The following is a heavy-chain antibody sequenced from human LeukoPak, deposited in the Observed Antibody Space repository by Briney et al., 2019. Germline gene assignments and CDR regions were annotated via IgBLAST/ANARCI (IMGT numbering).Heavy chain of an antibody. J-gene: IGHJ3*02. CDR1: GGSISSYY. D-gene: IGHD2-2*01. CDR2: IYYSGST. CDR3: ARHYVPAPGSGLRVEAFDI. Sequence: SETLSLTCTVSGGSISSYYWSWIRQPPGKGLEWIGYIYYSGSTNYNPSLKSRVTISVDTSKNQFSLKLSSVTAADTAVYYCARHYVPAPGSGLRVEAFDIWGQGTMVTVSS. V-gene: IGHV4-59*01.